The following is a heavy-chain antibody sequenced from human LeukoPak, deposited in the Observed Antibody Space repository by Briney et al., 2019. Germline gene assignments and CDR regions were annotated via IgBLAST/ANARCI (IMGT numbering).Heavy chain of an antibody. J-gene: IGHJ4*02. CDR3: ARDLGGAYDILTGYPDY. CDR2: INPTGGST. CDR1: GYTFTSYY. D-gene: IGHD3-9*01. Sequence: ASVKVSCKASGYTFTSYYMHWVRQAPGQGLEWMGLINPTGGSTGYAQKFQGRVTMTRDTSTSTVYMELSSLRSEDTAVYYCARDLGGAYDILTGYPDYWGQGTLVTVSS. V-gene: IGHV1-46*01.